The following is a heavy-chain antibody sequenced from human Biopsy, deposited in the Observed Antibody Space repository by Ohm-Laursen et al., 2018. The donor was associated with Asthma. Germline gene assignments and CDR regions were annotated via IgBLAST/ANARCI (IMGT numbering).Heavy chain of an antibody. CDR1: GFDFSDYT. Sequence: SLRLSCPASGFDFSDYTMNWVRQAPGKGLEWVSYISSSSSTIYYADSVKGRFTISRDNAKNSLYLQMNSLRDEDTAVYYCARFKRGYSYGYAGVFDYWGQGTLVTVSS. CDR2: ISSSSSTI. D-gene: IGHD5-18*01. CDR3: ARFKRGYSYGYAGVFDY. J-gene: IGHJ4*02. V-gene: IGHV3-48*02.